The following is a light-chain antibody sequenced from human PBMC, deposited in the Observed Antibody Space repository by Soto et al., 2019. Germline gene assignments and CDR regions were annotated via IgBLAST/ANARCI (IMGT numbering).Light chain of an antibody. Sequence: TQTPLSLTVTPAQGATLSCRDSQGIGETLAWYQHKPGQTHRLLICDTSTRATGVPTRFSGSRSGEEFTLTINRLQSEDFAVYCCQPYNNWPITFGGGGKV. J-gene: IGKJ4*01. V-gene: IGKV3-15*01. CDR2: DTS. CDR3: QPYNNWPIT. CDR1: QGIGET.